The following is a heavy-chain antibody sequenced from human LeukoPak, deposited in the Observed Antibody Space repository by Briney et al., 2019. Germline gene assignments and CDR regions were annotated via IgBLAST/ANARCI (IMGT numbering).Heavy chain of an antibody. D-gene: IGHD2-2*01. CDR3: ARDRYCSSTSCYRWFDP. CDR1: GYTFTGYY. J-gene: IGHJ5*02. Sequence: ASVKVSCKASGYTFTGYYMHWVRQAPGQGLEWMGWINPNSGDTNYAQKFQGRVTMTRDTSISTAYMELSRLRSDDTAVYYCARDRYCSSTSCYRWFDPWGQGTLVTVSS. V-gene: IGHV1-2*02. CDR2: INPNSGDT.